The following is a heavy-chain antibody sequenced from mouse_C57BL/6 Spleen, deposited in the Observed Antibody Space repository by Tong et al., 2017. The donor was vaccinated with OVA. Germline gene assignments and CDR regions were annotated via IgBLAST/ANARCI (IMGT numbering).Heavy chain of an antibody. Sequence: VQLQESGPELVKPGASVKISCKASGYAFSSSWMNWVKQRPGKGLEWIGRIYPGDGDTNYNGKFKGKATLTADKSSSTAYMQLSSLTSEDTAVYYCTTENGNYFDYRDQGATHTVSS. CDR1: GYAFSSSW. CDR3: TTENGNYFDY. CDR2: IYPGDGDT. D-gene: IGHD1-3*01. V-gene: IGHV1-82*01. J-gene: IGHJ2*01.